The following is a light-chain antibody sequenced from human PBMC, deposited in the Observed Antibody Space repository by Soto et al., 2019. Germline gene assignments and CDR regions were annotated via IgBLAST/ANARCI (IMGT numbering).Light chain of an antibody. Sequence: DIQITHCPSSLSASVLYEVTTTCRASQTIMTYLNWYQLKPGKPPRLLIYAASSLQSGVPSRFSGSGSGTDFTLTISSLQPEDFATYSCQQSYNSPQTFGQGTKVDIK. CDR2: AAS. J-gene: IGKJ1*01. CDR3: QQSYNSPQT. CDR1: QTIMTY. V-gene: IGKV1-39*01.